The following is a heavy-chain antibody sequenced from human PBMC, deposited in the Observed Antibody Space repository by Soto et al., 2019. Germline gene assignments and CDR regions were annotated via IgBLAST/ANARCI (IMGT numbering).Heavy chain of an antibody. J-gene: IGHJ3*02. Sequence: EVKLLESGGGLVQPGGSLRLSCAASGFTFSSYSMSWVRQAPGKGLEWVAHITATGGTTYYADSVKGRFTISRDTSRNTLYLHMNGLRAEDTALYYCAKCMQAYWNYDAHHIWGQGTMVTVS. V-gene: IGHV3-23*01. CDR2: ITATGGTT. D-gene: IGHD1-7*01. CDR3: AKCMQAYWNYDAHHI. CDR1: GFTFSSYS.